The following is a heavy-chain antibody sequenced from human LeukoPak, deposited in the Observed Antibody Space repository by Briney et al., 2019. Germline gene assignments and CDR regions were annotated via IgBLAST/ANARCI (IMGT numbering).Heavy chain of an antibody. CDR3: ARGRVSFWSGYYDLRVFDP. CDR2: ISSSSSTI. CDR1: GFTFSSYS. V-gene: IGHV3-48*04. J-gene: IGHJ5*02. Sequence: GGSLRLSCAASGFTFSSYSMNWVRQAPGKGLEWVSYISSSSSTIYYADSVKGRFTISRDNAKNSLYLQMNSLRAEDTAVYYCARGRVSFWSGYYDLRVFDPWGQGTLVTVSS. D-gene: IGHD3-3*01.